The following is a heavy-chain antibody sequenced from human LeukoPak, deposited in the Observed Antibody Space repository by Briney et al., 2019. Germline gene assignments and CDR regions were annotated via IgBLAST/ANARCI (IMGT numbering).Heavy chain of an antibody. V-gene: IGHV4-31*02. CDR2: ICHTGST. D-gene: IGHD2-21*02. CDR3: ARGGVVVTALRFDY. J-gene: IGHJ4*02. CDR1: GDSIATGGYY. Sequence: PSETLSLTCIVSGDSIATGGYYWGWIRQFPGKGLEWLGYICHTGSTIYNPSLKSRLSMSVDSSKTQFSLHLNSVTAADTAVYFCARGGVVVTALRFDYWGQGALVTVSS.